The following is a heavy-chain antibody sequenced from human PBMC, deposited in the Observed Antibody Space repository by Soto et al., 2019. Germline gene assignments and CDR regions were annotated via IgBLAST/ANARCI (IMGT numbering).Heavy chain of an antibody. CDR2: ISYAGSNK. CDR3: ARPLWRDDYNWGYFDL. V-gene: IGHV3-30-3*01. CDR1: GFTFSSYA. J-gene: IGHJ2*01. D-gene: IGHD4-4*01. Sequence: QVQLVESGGGVVQTGRSLRLSCAASGFTFSSYAMHWVRQAPGKGLEWVEVISYAGSNKYYADSVKGRFTISRDNSKNSLFLQMNSLRAEDTAVYYCARPLWRDDYNWGYFDLWGRGTLVTVSS.